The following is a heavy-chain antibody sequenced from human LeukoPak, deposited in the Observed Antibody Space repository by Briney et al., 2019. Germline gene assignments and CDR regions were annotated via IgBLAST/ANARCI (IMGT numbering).Heavy chain of an antibody. D-gene: IGHD3-10*01. CDR2: INPNSGGT. J-gene: IGHJ6*03. V-gene: IGHV1-2*02. Sequence: ASVKVSCKASGYTFTGYYMHWVRQAPGQGLEWMGWINPNSGGTNYAQKFQGRVTMTRDTSISTAYMELSRLRSDDTAVYYCARSGRVRGVTAYYYMDVWGKGTTVTASS. CDR3: ARSGRVRGVTAYYYMDV. CDR1: GYTFTGYY.